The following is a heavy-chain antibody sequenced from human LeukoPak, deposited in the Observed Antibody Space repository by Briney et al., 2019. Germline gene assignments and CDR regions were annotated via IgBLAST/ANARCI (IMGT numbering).Heavy chain of an antibody. CDR3: AKPTYDSDAFDF. CDR2: ISGRDSST. CDR1: GFTFTNYA. J-gene: IGHJ3*01. V-gene: IGHV3-23*01. D-gene: IGHD3-22*01. Sequence: GGSLRLSCVASGFTFTNYAMNWVRQAPGKGLEWVSAISGRDSSTYYADSVRGRLTISRDNSKNTVYLQMNSLRAEDTAMYYCAKPTYDSDAFDFWGQGTMVTVSS.